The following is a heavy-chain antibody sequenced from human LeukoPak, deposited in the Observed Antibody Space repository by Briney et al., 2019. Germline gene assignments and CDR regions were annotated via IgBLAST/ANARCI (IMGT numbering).Heavy chain of an antibody. CDR3: ARHRDPDYGDTKIFDF. CDR2: NRSKSNNYAT. V-gene: IGHV3-73*01. Sequence: GGSLKLSCAASGFTLSDSAMHWVRQTSGKGLEWVGRNRSKSNNYATEYAASVRGRITISRDDSKNKVYLQLNSLKTDDTAIYYCARHRDPDYGDTKIFDFWGPGTLVTVSS. CDR1: GFTLSDSA. D-gene: IGHD4-17*01. J-gene: IGHJ4*02.